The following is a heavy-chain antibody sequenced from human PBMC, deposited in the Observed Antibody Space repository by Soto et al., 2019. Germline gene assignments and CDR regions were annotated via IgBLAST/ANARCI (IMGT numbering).Heavy chain of an antibody. CDR2: IYYSGST. CDR3: ERSVVAAHFDY. D-gene: IGHD2-15*01. CDR1: GGSISSYY. Sequence: SSETLSLTCTVSGGSISSYYWSWIRQPPGKGLEWIGYIYYSGSTNYNPSLKSRVTISVDTSKNQFSLKLSSVTAADTAVYYCERSVVAAHFDYWGQGTLVTVSS. J-gene: IGHJ4*02. V-gene: IGHV4-59*01.